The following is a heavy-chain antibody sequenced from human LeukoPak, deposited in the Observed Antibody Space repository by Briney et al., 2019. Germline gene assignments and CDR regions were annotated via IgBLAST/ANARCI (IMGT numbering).Heavy chain of an antibody. J-gene: IGHJ4*02. CDR1: GGSTSVRY. D-gene: IGHD3-22*01. CDR2: VHYDGRT. Sequence: SETLSLTCTLSGGSTSVRYWTWLRQPPGQGLEWNGYVHYDGRTNYNPSFKSRVIISLDTSNNQFSLNLKSVTAADTAAYYCARLVNYGYSDYWGQGTLVTVSS. V-gene: IGHV4-59*11. CDR3: ARLVNYGYSDY.